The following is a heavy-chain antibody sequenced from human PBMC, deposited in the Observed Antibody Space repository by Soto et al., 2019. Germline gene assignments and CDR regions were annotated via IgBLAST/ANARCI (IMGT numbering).Heavy chain of an antibody. Sequence: SETLSLTCPVSGGSISRYYSCWLRQPPGKGLEWIGYIYYSGSTNYNPSLKSRVTISVDTSKNQFSLKLSSVTAADTAVYYCARGGYDYYYYVYMDVWGKGTTVNVSS. CDR3: ARGGYDYYYYVYMDV. D-gene: IGHD5-12*01. CDR2: IYYSGST. V-gene: IGHV4-59*01. J-gene: IGHJ6*03. CDR1: GGSISRYY.